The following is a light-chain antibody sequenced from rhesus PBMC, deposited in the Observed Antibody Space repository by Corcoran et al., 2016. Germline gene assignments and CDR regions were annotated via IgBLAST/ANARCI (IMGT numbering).Light chain of an antibody. CDR2: GVS. J-gene: IGKJ3*01. CDR3: LQYRHIPFT. Sequence: DIVMTQTPLFLPVIPGEPASISCRSSQSSLESTNRTTYLDWDLQRPGQAPQPLIYGVSSRASGVPDRFRGSGSDTYFTLKISRVEAEDVVIYYCLQYRHIPFTFGPGTKLDIQ. CDR1: QSSLESTNRTTY. V-gene: IGKV2-86*01.